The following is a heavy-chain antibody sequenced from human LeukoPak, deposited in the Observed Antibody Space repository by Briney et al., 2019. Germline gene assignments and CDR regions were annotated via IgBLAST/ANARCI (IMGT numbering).Heavy chain of an antibody. V-gene: IGHV4-59*01. J-gene: IGHJ4*02. CDR2: IYYSGST. CDR1: GGSISSYY. CDR3: ARVGRDGYNFSL. Sequence: PSETLSLTCTVSGGSISSYYWSWIRQPPGKGLEWIGYIYYSGSTNYNPSLKSRVTISVDTSKNQFSLKLSSVTAADTAVYYCARVGRDGYNFSLWGQGTLVTVSS. D-gene: IGHD5-24*01.